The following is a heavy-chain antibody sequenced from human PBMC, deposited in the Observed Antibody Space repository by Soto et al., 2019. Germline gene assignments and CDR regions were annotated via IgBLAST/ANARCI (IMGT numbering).Heavy chain of an antibody. J-gene: IGHJ5*02. CDR1: GFTFSRCS. V-gene: IGHV3-21*01. CDR3: ARTIYCSGCTCYNNWLDR. CDR2: ISSSSTYI. D-gene: IGHD2-15*01. Sequence: GGGLRGSCAASGFTFSRCSMNWVRQAPGKGLEWGSSISSSSTYIYYADSVKGRFSISRDNAKNSLYLQMNSLRAEDTALYYCARTIYCSGCTCYNNWLDRWGQETLLRVYS.